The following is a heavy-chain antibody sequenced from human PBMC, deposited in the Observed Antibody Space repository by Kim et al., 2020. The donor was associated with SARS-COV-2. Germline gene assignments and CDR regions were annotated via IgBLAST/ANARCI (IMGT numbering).Heavy chain of an antibody. CDR1: GGSISSSSYY. Sequence: SETLSLTCTVSGGSISSSSYYWGWIRQPPGKGLEWIGSIYYSGSTYYNPSLKSRVTISVDTSKNQFSLKLGSVSAADTAVYYCAGQGDSSGYYRGDGYYFDYWGQGTLVTVSS. CDR2: IYYSGST. D-gene: IGHD3-22*01. J-gene: IGHJ4*02. V-gene: IGHV4-39*01. CDR3: AGQGDSSGYYRGDGYYFDY.